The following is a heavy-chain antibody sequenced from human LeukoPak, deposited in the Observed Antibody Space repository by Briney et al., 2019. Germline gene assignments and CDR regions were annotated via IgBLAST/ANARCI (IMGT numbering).Heavy chain of an antibody. CDR2: ISGSGGST. D-gene: IGHD3-22*01. CDR3: AKVFYYASSGYFDC. CDR1: GFTFSSYA. Sequence: GGSLRLSCAASGFTFSSYAMSWVRQAPGEGLEWVSAISGSGGSTYYPDSVKGRFTISIDNSKNTLPLQMNSLRAEDTVVYYCAKVFYYASSGYFDCWGQGTLVTVSS. V-gene: IGHV3-23*01. J-gene: IGHJ4*02.